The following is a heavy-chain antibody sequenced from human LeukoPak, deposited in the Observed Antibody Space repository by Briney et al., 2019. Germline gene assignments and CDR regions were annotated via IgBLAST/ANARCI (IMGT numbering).Heavy chain of an antibody. CDR1: GGSVSSGSYY. J-gene: IGHJ6*03. Sequence: SETLSLTCTVSGGSVSSGSYYWSWIRQPPGKGLEWIGYIYYSGSTNYNPSLKSRVTISVDTSKNQFSLKLSSVTAADTAVYYCARDLLYSSSNAWGGPLHYYYYMDVWGKGTTVTVSS. CDR2: IYYSGST. V-gene: IGHV4-61*01. CDR3: ARDLLYSSSNAWGGPLHYYYYMDV. D-gene: IGHD6-6*01.